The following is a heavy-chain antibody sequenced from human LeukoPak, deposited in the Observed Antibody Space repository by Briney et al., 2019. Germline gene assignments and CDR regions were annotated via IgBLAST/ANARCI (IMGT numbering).Heavy chain of an antibody. V-gene: IGHV3-11*04. CDR3: ARGSTYYESSGQVPFDY. CDR1: GGSISSGGYS. Sequence: LSFTCAVSGGSISSGGYSWSWIRQPPGKGLEWVSYISGSSGIIDYADSVRGRFTISRDNAKNSLYLQMNSLRAEDTAVYYCARGSTYYESSGQVPFDYWGQGTLVTVSS. CDR2: ISGSSGII. D-gene: IGHD3-22*01. J-gene: IGHJ4*02.